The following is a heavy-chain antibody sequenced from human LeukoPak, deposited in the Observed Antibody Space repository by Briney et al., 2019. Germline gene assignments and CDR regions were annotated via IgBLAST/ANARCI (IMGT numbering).Heavy chain of an antibody. Sequence: PSETLSLTCAVYGGSFSGYYWSWIRQPPGKGLEWIGEINHSGSTNYNPSLKGRVTISVDTSKNQFSLKLSSVTAADTAVYYCARGYSNYVDFDYWGQGTLVTVSS. CDR1: GGSFSGYY. CDR2: INHSGST. D-gene: IGHD4-11*01. J-gene: IGHJ4*02. CDR3: ARGYSNYVDFDY. V-gene: IGHV4-34*01.